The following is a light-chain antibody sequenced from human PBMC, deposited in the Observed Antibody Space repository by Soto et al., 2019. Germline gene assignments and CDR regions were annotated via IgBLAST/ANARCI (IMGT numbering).Light chain of an antibody. CDR3: QQYDNWPRT. J-gene: IGKJ1*01. Sequence: EIMMTQSPDALAVSPGERATRSCRASQSVSSKLAWYQQRPGQAPRLLIYDASTSATGIPARFSGSGSGTEFTLTITSLQSEDFAVYYCQQYDNWPRTFGQGTKGDIK. V-gene: IGKV3-15*01. CDR2: DAS. CDR1: QSVSSK.